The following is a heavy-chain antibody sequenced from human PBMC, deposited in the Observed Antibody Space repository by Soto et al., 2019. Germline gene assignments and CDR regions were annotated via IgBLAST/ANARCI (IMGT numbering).Heavy chain of an antibody. J-gene: IGHJ6*02. CDR3: AKSPPSISSPTYYGMDV. Sequence: PGGSLRLSCAASGFTVRSNYMTWVRQAPGKGLEWVSVLFSGGTTYYADSVRGRFTISRDNSKNTLFLQMNSLRAEDTAVYYCAKSPPSISSPTYYGMDVWGQGTTVTVSS. CDR1: GFTVRSNY. D-gene: IGHD3-10*01. CDR2: LFSGGTT. V-gene: IGHV3-53*01.